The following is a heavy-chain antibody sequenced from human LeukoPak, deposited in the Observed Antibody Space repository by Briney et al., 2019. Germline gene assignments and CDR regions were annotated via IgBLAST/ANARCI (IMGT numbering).Heavy chain of an antibody. D-gene: IGHD6-13*01. V-gene: IGHV3-21*01. CDR3: ATRITAATFDY. J-gene: IGHJ4*02. Sequence: GGSLRLSCAASGFTFSSYSMNWVRQAPGKGLEWVSSTSSSSSYIYYADSVKGRFTISRDNAKNSLYLQMNSLRAEDTAVYYCATRITAATFDYWGQGTLATVSS. CDR1: GFTFSSYS. CDR2: TSSSSSYI.